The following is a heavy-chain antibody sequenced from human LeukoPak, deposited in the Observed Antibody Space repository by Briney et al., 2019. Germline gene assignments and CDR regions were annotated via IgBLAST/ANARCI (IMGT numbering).Heavy chain of an antibody. V-gene: IGHV3-74*01. J-gene: IGHJ4*02. CDR1: GFSFSSYW. Sequence: HSGGSLRLSCAASGFSFSSYWMHWVRQAPGKGLVWVSRIYTDGSITTYADSVKGRFTISRDNTKNTLYLQMNSLRAEDTAVYYCARDGQQLVLREGDLAYWGQGTLVTVSS. D-gene: IGHD6-13*01. CDR3: ARDGQQLVLREGDLAY. CDR2: IYTDGSIT.